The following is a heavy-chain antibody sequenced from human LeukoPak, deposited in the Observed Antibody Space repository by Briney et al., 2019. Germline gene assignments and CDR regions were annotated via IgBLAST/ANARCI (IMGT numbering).Heavy chain of an antibody. CDR2: IYSGGST. J-gene: IGHJ4*02. V-gene: IGHV3-53*01. D-gene: IGHD4-17*01. CDR3: ANRMDPYGDPEDY. Sequence: GGSLRLSCAAFGFTVSSNYMSWVRQAPGKGLEWVSVIYSGGSTYYADSVKGRFTISRDNSKNTLYLQMNSLRAEDTAVYYCANRMDPYGDPEDYWGQGTLVTVSS. CDR1: GFTVSSNY.